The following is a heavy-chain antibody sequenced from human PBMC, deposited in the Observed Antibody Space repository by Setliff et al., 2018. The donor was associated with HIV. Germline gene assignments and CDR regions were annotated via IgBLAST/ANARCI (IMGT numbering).Heavy chain of an antibody. CDR3: AKEIMIMAGPWYFDL. V-gene: IGHV3-30*18. Sequence: QPGGSLRLSCAASGFTFNNYGMHWVRQAPGKGLEWVAVVAHDGSLQFYADSVQGRFTISRDNSKNTLYLQMSSLRTEDTAVYYCAKEIMIMAGPWYFDLWGRGTLVTVS. CDR2: VAHDGSLQ. CDR1: GFTFNNYG. D-gene: IGHD6-19*01. J-gene: IGHJ2*01.